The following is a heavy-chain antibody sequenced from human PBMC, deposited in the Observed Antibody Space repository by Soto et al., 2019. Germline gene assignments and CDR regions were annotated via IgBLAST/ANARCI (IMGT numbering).Heavy chain of an antibody. CDR2: ISWNSGSI. V-gene: IGHV3-9*01. Sequence: EVQLVESGGGLVQPGRSLRLSCAASGFTFDDYAMHWVRQAPGKGLEWVSGISWNSGSIGYADSVKGRFTISRDNAKNSLYLQMNSLRAEDTALYYCAKDLDSGNLRVGNWFDPWGQGTLVTVSS. J-gene: IGHJ5*02. CDR1: GFTFDDYA. D-gene: IGHD1-26*01. CDR3: AKDLDSGNLRVGNWFDP.